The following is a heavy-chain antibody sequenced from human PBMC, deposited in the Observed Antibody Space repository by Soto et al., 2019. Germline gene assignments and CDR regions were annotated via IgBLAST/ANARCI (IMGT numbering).Heavy chain of an antibody. CDR2: ISAYNGNT. CDR3: AREGDPGYDSSGYYLLAPSNWFDP. D-gene: IGHD3-22*01. J-gene: IGHJ5*02. CDR1: GYTFTSYG. Sequence: ASVKVSCKXSGYTFTSYGISWVRQAPGQGLEWMGWISAYNGNTNYAQKLQGRVTMTTDTSTSTAYMELRSLRSDDTAVYYCAREGDPGYDSSGYYLLAPSNWFDPWGQGTLVTVSS. V-gene: IGHV1-18*04.